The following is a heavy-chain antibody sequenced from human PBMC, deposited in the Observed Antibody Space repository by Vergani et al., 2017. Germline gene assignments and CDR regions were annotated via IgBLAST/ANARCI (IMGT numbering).Heavy chain of an antibody. Sequence: VQLVESGGGVVQPGRSLRLSCAASGFTFSTYSMNWVRQAPGKGLEWVSSISSSSTYIYSADSVKGRFSISRDNAKNSLYLQLNSLRAEDTAVYYCAGPDLGSSSPRLNYWGQGTLVTVSS. CDR1: GFTFSTYS. CDR3: AGPDLGSSSPRLNY. J-gene: IGHJ4*02. V-gene: IGHV3-21*01. D-gene: IGHD6-6*01. CDR2: ISSSSTYI.